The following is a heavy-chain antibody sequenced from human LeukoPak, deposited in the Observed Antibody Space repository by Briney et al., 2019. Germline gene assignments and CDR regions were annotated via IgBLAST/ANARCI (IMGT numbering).Heavy chain of an antibody. CDR3: AAYYYDSSGDYVREYYFDY. V-gene: IGHV4-34*01. D-gene: IGHD3-22*01. J-gene: IGHJ4*02. CDR1: GGSFSGYY. CDR2: INHSGST. Sequence: PSETLSLTCAVYGGSFSGYYWSWLRQPPGKGLEWIGEINHSGSTNYNPSLKSRVTISVDTSKNQFSLKLSSVTAADTAVYYCAAYYYDSSGDYVREYYFDYWGQGTLVTVSS.